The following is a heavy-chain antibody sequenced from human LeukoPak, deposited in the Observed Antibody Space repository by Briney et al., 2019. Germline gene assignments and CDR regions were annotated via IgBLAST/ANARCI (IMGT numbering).Heavy chain of an antibody. CDR2: INHSGST. CDR1: GGSFSGYY. V-gene: IGHV4-34*01. Sequence: SETLSLTCAVYGGSFSGYYWSWIRQPPGKGLEWIGEINHSGSTNYNPSLKSRVTISLDTPKNQFSLKLSSVTAADTAVYYCASLRGPRNYYYYYMDAWGKGTTVTISS. CDR3: ASLRGPRNYYYYYMDA. J-gene: IGHJ6*03.